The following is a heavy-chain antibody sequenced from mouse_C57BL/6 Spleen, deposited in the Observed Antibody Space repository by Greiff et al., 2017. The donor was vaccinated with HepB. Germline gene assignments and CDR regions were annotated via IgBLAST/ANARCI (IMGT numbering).Heavy chain of an antibody. V-gene: IGHV3-6*01. CDR3: AREGRLRRLTY. CDR2: ISYDGSN. CDR1: GYSITSGYY. J-gene: IGHJ3*01. Sequence: EVKLQESGPGLVKPSQSLSLTCSVTGYSITSGYYWNWIRQFPGNKLEWMGYISYDGSNNYNPSLKNRISITRDTSKNQFFLKLNSVTTEDTATYYCAREGRLRRLTYWGQGTLVTVSA. D-gene: IGHD2-4*01.